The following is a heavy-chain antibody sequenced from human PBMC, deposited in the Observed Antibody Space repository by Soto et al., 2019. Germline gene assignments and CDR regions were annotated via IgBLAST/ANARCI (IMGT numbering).Heavy chain of an antibody. V-gene: IGHV3-13*05. J-gene: IGHJ6*02. CDR1: GFTFRNYD. CDR2: ISAAGDP. CDR3: ARTDRDFYGLDV. Sequence: EVQLVESGGGLVQPGGSLRLSCEASGFTFRNYDMHWVRQGTGKGLEWVSGISAAGDPDYADYVEGRFTISRANAQNSFFLQMISLRVGDTAVYYCARTDRDFYGLDVWGQGTTVIVSS.